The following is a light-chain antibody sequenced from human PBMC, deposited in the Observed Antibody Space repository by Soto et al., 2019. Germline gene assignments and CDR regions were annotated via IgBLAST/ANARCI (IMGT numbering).Light chain of an antibody. CDR3: SSYISSSAYV. J-gene: IGLJ1*01. CDR2: DVT. Sequence: QSALTQPASVSGSPGQSITISCTGTSSDVGGYNYISWYQQHPDKAPKLLIYDVTNRTSGVSTRFSGSKSGNTASLTISGLHAEDEADYYCSSYISSSAYVFGTGTKLTVL. CDR1: SSDVGGYNY. V-gene: IGLV2-14*01.